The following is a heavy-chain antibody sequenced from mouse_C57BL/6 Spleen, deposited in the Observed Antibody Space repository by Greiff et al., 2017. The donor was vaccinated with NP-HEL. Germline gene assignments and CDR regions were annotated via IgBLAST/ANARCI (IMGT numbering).Heavy chain of an antibody. CDR3: AGGTTVVAPHFDY. Sequence: VQLQLSGPELVKPGASVKISCKASGYSFTDYNMNWVKQSNGKSLEWIGVINPNYGTTSYNQKFKGKATLTVDQSSSTAYMQLNSLTSEDSAVYYCAGGTTVVAPHFDYWGQGTTLTVSS. V-gene: IGHV1-39*01. CDR2: INPNYGTT. CDR1: GYSFTDYN. D-gene: IGHD1-1*01. J-gene: IGHJ2*01.